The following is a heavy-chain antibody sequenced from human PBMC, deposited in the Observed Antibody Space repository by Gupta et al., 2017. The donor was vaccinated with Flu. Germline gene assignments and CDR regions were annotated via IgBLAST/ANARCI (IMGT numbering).Heavy chain of an antibody. Sequence: QLQLQESGPGLVKPSETLSLTCTVSGGSISSSSYYWGWIRQPPGKGLEWIGSIYYSGSTYYNPSLKSRVTISVDTSKNQFSLKLSSVTAADTAVYYCAMMPIFGVVMDGGFDYWGQGTLVTVSS. CDR3: AMMPIFGVVMDGGFDY. J-gene: IGHJ4*02. V-gene: IGHV4-39*01. CDR1: GGSISSSSYY. D-gene: IGHD3-3*01. CDR2: IYYSGST.